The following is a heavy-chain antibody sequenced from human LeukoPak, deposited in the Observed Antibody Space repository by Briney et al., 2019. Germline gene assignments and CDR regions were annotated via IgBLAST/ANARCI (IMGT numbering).Heavy chain of an antibody. CDR3: ARANLWPSYYFDY. V-gene: IGHV4-59*01. J-gene: IGHJ4*02. CDR1: GGSISSYY. CDR2: IYYSGST. D-gene: IGHD3-10*01. Sequence: SPTLSLTCTVSGGSISSYYWSSIRHPPGKGLGWIGYIYYSGSTNYNASLKSRVTISVDTSKNQFSLKLSSVTAADTAVYYCARANLWPSYYFDYWGQGTLVTVSS.